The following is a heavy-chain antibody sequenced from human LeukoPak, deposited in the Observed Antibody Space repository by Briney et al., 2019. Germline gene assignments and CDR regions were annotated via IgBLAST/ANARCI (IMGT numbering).Heavy chain of an antibody. V-gene: IGHV1-69*05. D-gene: IGHD6-19*01. CDR3: ARGRRSSGQTNFDY. Sequence: ASLKVSCKASGGTFTSYAISWVRQAPGQGLEWMGRIIPIFGTANYAQKFQGRVTITTDESTSTAYMELSSLGSEDTAVYYCARGRRSSGQTNFDYWGQGTLVTVSS. CDR1: GGTFTSYA. J-gene: IGHJ4*02. CDR2: IIPIFGTA.